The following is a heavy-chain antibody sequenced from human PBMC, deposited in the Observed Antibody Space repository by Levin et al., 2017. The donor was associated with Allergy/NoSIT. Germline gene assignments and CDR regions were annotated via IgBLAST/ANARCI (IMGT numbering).Heavy chain of an antibody. CDR2: ISWNSDSR. V-gene: IGHV3-9*01. CDR1: GFSFDDYG. J-gene: IGHJ4*02. CDR3: VKDRGGGYADYGRYFDA. D-gene: IGHD4-17*01. Sequence: SLKISCAASGFSFDDYGMHWVRQDPGRGLQWVSGISWNSDSRGYADSVKGRFTISRDNAKNSLYLQMTSLRAEDTALYYCVKDRGGGYADYGRYFDAWGQGTLVTVSS.